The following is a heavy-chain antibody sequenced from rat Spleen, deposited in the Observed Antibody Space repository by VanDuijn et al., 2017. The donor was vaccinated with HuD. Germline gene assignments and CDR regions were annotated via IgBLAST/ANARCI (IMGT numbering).Heavy chain of an antibody. CDR1: GFTFSNYY. CDR3: TTSETWFAY. Sequence: EVQLVESGGGLVQPGRSLKLSCAASGFTFSNYYMAWVRQAPTKGLEWVAYISTVGGSTYYRDSVKGRFTSSRDNARSTLYLQMDSLRSDDTATYYCTTSETWFAYWGQGTLVTVSS. J-gene: IGHJ3*01. CDR2: ISTVGGST. V-gene: IGHV5-27*01. D-gene: IGHD1-11*01.